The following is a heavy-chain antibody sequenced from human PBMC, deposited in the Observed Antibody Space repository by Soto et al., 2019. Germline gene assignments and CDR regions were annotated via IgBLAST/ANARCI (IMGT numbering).Heavy chain of an antibody. D-gene: IGHD4-17*01. CDR1: GFTFSSYG. Sequence: QVQLVESGGGVVQPGRSLRLSCAASGFTFSSYGMHWVRQAPGKGLEWVAVIWYDRSNKYYADSVKGRFTISRDNSKNTLYLQMNSLRAEDTAVYYCARDSLGTVTTSVGFDYWGQGTLVTVSS. V-gene: IGHV3-33*01. CDR2: IWYDRSNK. J-gene: IGHJ4*02. CDR3: ARDSLGTVTTSVGFDY.